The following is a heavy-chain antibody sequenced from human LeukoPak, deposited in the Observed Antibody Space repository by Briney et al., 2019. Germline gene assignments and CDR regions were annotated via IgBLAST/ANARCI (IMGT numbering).Heavy chain of an antibody. Sequence: GGSLRLSCAGSGITLAYYGMHWVRQAPGKGLEWVTLISHDGNNKYYADSVKGRFTISRDNSKNMLYLQMNSLRTEDTAVYYCAKDRRVRGRSSPDHWGQGTLVTVSS. CDR3: AKDRRVRGRSSPDH. J-gene: IGHJ4*02. CDR2: ISHDGNNK. CDR1: GITLAYYG. D-gene: IGHD2-2*01. V-gene: IGHV3-30*18.